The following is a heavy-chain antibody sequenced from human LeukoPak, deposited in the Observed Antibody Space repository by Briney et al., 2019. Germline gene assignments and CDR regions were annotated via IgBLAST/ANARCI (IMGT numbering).Heavy chain of an antibody. V-gene: IGHV3-30*18. CDR3: AKDALRCLDY. CDR2: ISYDGSNK. Sequence: GGSLRLSCAASGFTFSSYGMHWVRQAPGKGLEWVAVISYDGSNKYYADSVKGRFTISRDNSKNTLYLQMNSPRAEDTAVYYCAKDALRCLDYWGQGTLVTVSS. D-gene: IGHD4-17*01. J-gene: IGHJ4*02. CDR1: GFTFSSYG.